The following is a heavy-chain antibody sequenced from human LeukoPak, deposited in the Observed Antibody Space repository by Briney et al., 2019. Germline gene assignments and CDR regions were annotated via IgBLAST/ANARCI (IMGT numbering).Heavy chain of an antibody. V-gene: IGHV1-69*13. CDR3: AREWGLESSGYYYAY. J-gene: IGHJ4*02. D-gene: IGHD3-22*01. CDR2: ITPIFGTA. CDR1: GGTFSRFT. Sequence: SVKVSCKASGGTFSRFTISWVRQAPGQGFEWMGGITPIFGTANFAQKFQGRVSITADETTSTAFMELSSLRSEDTAVYYCAREWGLESSGYYYAYWGQGALVTVSS.